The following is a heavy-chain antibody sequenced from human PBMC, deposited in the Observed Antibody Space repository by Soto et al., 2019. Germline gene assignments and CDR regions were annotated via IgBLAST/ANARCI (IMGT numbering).Heavy chain of an antibody. V-gene: IGHV3-30*18. CDR2: ISYDGSLK. J-gene: IGHJ4*02. CDR3: AKDGKRITTFGLVGD. Sequence: QVQLVESGGGVVQPGRSLRLSCAASGFTFSSYGMHWVRQAPGKGLEWVALISYDGSLKYFADSVKGRFTISRDNSKNTLDLQMSSLRAEDTAVYYCAKDGKRITTFGLVGDWGQGTLVTVSS. D-gene: IGHD3-3*01. CDR1: GFTFSSYG.